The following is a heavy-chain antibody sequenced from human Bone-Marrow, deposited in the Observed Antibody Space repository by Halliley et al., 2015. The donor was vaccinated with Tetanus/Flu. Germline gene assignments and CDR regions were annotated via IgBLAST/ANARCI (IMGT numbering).Heavy chain of an antibody. Sequence: WISTSNVNTKYALSLQGRVTLTTDTSRSIAYMELRSLSSGDTAVYYCARGPSTDLNNYYYGMDVWGQGTTVTVSS. D-gene: IGHD2-2*01. J-gene: IGHJ6*02. CDR3: ARGPSTDLNNYYYGMDV. CDR2: ISTSNVNT. V-gene: IGHV1-18*01.